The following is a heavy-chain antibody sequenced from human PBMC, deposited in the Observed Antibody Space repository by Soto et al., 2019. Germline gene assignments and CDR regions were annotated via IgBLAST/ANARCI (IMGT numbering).Heavy chain of an antibody. J-gene: IGHJ6*02. CDR3: ARVTGGTIDYYGMDV. D-gene: IGHD2-8*01. CDR1: GFTFSSYG. CDR2: IWYDGSNK. V-gene: IGHV3-33*01. Sequence: QVQLVESGGGVVQPGRSLRLSCAASGFTFSSYGMHWVRQAPGKGLEWVAVIWYDGSNKYYADSVKGRFTISRDNSKNTLYLQMNSLRAEDTAVYYCARVTGGTIDYYGMDVWGQGTTVTVSS.